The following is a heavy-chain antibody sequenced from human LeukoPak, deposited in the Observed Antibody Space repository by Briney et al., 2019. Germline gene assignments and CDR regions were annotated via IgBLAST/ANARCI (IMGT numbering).Heavy chain of an antibody. Sequence: GGSLRLSCVASGFTGSTLYMHWVRQAPGKGLEWVSAISGSGGSTYYADSVKGRFTISRDNSKNTLYLQMNSLRAEDTAVYYCAKDQGRVAAAETYYYYGMDVWGQGTTVTVSS. D-gene: IGHD6-13*01. V-gene: IGHV3-23*01. CDR2: ISGSGGST. J-gene: IGHJ6*02. CDR1: GFTGSTLY. CDR3: AKDQGRVAAAETYYYYGMDV.